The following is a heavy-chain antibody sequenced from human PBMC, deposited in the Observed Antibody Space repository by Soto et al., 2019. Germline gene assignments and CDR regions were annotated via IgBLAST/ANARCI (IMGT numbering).Heavy chain of an antibody. CDR3: ARDGRYYDFWSGYYRDYYYYGMDV. CDR2: IYYSGST. Sequence: PSETLSLTCTVSGGSISSYYWSWIRQPPGKGLEWIGYIYYSGSTNCNPSLKSRVTISVDTSKNQFSLKLSSVTAADTAVYYCARDGRYYDFWSGYYRDYYYYGMDVWGQGTTVTVSS. CDR1: GGSISSYY. D-gene: IGHD3-3*01. J-gene: IGHJ6*02. V-gene: IGHV4-59*01.